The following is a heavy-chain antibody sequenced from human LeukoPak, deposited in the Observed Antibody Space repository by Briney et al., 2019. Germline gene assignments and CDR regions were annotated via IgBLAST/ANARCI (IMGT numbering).Heavy chain of an antibody. V-gene: IGHV3-7*01. D-gene: IGHD1-26*01. CDR2: INQDGSVK. J-gene: IGHJ3*02. Sequence: GGSLRLSCAASGFISSSYWMTWVRQAPGKGLEWVANINQDGSVKHYVDSVKGRFTVSRDNVKNSLYLEMNSLRAEDSAVYYYSAGDVFDIWGQGTMVTVSS. CDR1: GFISSSYW. CDR3: SAGDVFDI.